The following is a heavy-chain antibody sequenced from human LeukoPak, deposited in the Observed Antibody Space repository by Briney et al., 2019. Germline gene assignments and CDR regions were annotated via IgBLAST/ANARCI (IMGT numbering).Heavy chain of an antibody. D-gene: IGHD3-10*01. CDR1: GFTFSSYG. V-gene: IGHV3-30*02. J-gene: IGHJ3*02. Sequence: GGSLRLSCVASGFTFSSYGMHWLRQAPGKGLDWVAFIRFDATIKDYADSVKGRFTISRDNSKNTLYLQMNSLRAEDTAVYYCAREDYSEAFDIWGQGTMVTVSS. CDR2: IRFDATIK. CDR3: AREDYSEAFDI.